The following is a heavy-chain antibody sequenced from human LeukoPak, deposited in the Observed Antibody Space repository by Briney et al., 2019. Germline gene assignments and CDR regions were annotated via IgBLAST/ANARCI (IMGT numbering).Heavy chain of an antibody. CDR2: MNPNSGNT. D-gene: IGHD3-3*01. V-gene: IGHV1-8*01. CDR1: GYTFTSYD. CDR3: ARGQMRRITIFGVVPKNWFDP. J-gene: IGHJ5*02. Sequence: ASVKVSCKASGYTFTSYDINWVRQAPGQGREWMGWMNPNSGNTGYAQKFKGRVTMTRNTSISTAYMELSSLRSEDTAVYYCARGQMRRITIFGVVPKNWFDPWGQGTLVTVSS.